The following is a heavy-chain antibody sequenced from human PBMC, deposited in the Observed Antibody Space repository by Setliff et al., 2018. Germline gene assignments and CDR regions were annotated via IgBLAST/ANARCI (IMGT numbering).Heavy chain of an antibody. Sequence: ASVKVSCKASGDTSTTYAIHWVRQAPGQGLEWMGWSNAGNGNIRYAQNFQGRVTITRDTSASTAYMELSSLTSEDTAIYYCARGDVYSGSYYHFDYWGQGTLVTVSS. D-gene: IGHD1-26*01. CDR3: ARGDVYSGSYYHFDY. CDR2: SNAGNGNI. CDR1: GDTSTTYA. J-gene: IGHJ4*02. V-gene: IGHV1-3*01.